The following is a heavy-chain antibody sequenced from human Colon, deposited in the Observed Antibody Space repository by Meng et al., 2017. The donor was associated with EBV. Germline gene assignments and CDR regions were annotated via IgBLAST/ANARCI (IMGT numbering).Heavy chain of an antibody. CDR1: GGSLSGAY. D-gene: IGHD2-8*02. CDR3: ARRPTGIDY. CDR2: IIHGGSP. J-gene: IGHJ4*02. V-gene: IGHV4-34*12. Sequence: QPQRVGQGRFKPSETLSPTWPVNGGSLSGAYWNWIRQPPGKGLEWIGEIIHGGSPSYNPSLKSRVTISIDTSKNQLSLMLSSVTAADTAVYYCARRPTGIDYWGQGTLVTVSS.